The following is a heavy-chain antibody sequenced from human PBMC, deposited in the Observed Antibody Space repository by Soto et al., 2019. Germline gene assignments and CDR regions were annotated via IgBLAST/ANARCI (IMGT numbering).Heavy chain of an antibody. J-gene: IGHJ6*03. V-gene: IGHV4-34*01. CDR2: INHSGST. D-gene: IGHD5-18*01. CDR3: ARGIQLWFRDYYYYMDV. Sequence: SETLSLTCAVYGGSFSCYYWSWIRQPPGKGLEWIGEINHSGSTNYNPSLKSRVTISVDTSKNQFSLKLSSVTAADTAVYYCARGIQLWFRDYYYYMDVWGKGTTVTVSS. CDR1: GGSFSCYY.